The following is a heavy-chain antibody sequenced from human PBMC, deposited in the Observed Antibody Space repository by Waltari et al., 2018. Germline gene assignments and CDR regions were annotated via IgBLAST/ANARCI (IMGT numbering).Heavy chain of an antibody. CDR1: GFTLSKHG. CDR3: AREVGWLQGGVYFRAMDI. J-gene: IGHJ6*02. V-gene: IGHV3-33*01. Sequence: QGQLVESGGGVVQPGGSLRLSCTASGFTLSKHGMRWVRQAPGRGLEGVAAMWYDGTNKNHANSVRGRFAITRDNSRNTLCLQMDNLRPEDTAVYYCAREVGWLQGGVYFRAMDIWGQGTRVTVSS. D-gene: IGHD5-12*01. CDR2: MWYDGTNK.